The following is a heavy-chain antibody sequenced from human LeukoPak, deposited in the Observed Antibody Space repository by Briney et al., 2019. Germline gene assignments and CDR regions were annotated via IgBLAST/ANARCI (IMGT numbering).Heavy chain of an antibody. V-gene: IGHV3-30*04. CDR3: ARCSVDTAMVTDLFDY. CDR1: GFTFSSYA. Sequence: GGSLRLSCAASGFTFSSYAMHRVRQAPGKGLEWVAVISYDGSNKYYADSVKGRFTISRDNSKNTLYLQMNSLRAEDTAVYYCARCSVDTAMVTDLFDYWGQGTLVTVSS. D-gene: IGHD5-18*01. J-gene: IGHJ4*02. CDR2: ISYDGSNK.